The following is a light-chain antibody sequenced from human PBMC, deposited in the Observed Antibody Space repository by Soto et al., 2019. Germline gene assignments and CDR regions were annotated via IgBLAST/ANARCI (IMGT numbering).Light chain of an antibody. J-gene: IGLJ2*01. CDR2: DVS. CDR3: TSYTGSSTL. V-gene: IGLV2-14*01. CDR1: SSDVGGYNY. Sequence: QSVLTQPASVSGSPGQSITISYSGTSSDVGGYNYVSWYQQHPGKAPKLMIYDVSYRPSGVSDRFSGSKSGNTASLTISGLQAEDEADYYCTSYTGSSTLFGGGTKLTVL.